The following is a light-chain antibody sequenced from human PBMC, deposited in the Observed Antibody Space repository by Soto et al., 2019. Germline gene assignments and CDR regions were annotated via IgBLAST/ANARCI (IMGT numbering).Light chain of an antibody. J-gene: IGLJ1*01. CDR3: SSYTTTSNYV. V-gene: IGLV2-14*02. CDR2: EGT. Sequence: SALTQPASVSGSPGQSITISCIGTISDVGSYDLVSWYQQHPGKAPKLIIYEGTKRPSGVSNRFFGSKSGNTASLAISGLQAEDEADYYCSSYTTTSNYVFGTGTKLTVL. CDR1: ISDVGSYDL.